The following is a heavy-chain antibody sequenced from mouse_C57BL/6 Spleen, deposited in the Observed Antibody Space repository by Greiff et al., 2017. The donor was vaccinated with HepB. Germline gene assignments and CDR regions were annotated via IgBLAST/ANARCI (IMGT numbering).Heavy chain of an antibody. CDR1: GYTFTSYW. Sequence: VQLQQSGAELAKPGASVKLSCKASGYTFTSYWMHWVKQRPGQGLEWIGYINPSSGYTKYNQKFKDKATLTADKSSSTAYMQLSSLTYEYSAVYYCASAHPPDGYYDAMDYWGQGTSVTVSS. CDR3: ASAHPPDGYYDAMDY. CDR2: INPSSGYT. J-gene: IGHJ4*01. D-gene: IGHD2-3*01. V-gene: IGHV1-7*01.